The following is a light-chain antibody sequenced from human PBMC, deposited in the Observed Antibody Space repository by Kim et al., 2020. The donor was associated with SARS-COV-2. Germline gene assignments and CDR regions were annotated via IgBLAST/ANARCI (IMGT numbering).Light chain of an antibody. CDR1: DLGEKY. J-gene: IGLJ1*01. CDR2: QDR. V-gene: IGLV3-1*01. CDR3: QAWDSNTYV. Sequence: SYELTQPPSVSVSPGQTATITFSGHDLGEKYASWYQQKPGQSPVLVIYQDRKRPSGIPERFSGSNSGNTATLTISGTQAMDEADYYCQAWDSNTYVFGAGTKVTVL.